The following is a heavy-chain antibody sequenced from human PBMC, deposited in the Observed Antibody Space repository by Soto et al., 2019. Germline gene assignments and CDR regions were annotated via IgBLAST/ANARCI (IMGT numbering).Heavy chain of an antibody. CDR2: INHSGST. Sequence: LETLSLTCAVYGGSFSGYYWSWIRQPPGKGLEWIGEINHSGSTNYNPSLKSRVTISVDTSKNQFSLKLSSVTAADTAVYYCATQNPGSYHFDSWGQGHLVTVSS. D-gene: IGHD3-10*01. J-gene: IGHJ4*02. CDR1: GGSFSGYY. V-gene: IGHV4-34*01. CDR3: ATQNPGSYHFDS.